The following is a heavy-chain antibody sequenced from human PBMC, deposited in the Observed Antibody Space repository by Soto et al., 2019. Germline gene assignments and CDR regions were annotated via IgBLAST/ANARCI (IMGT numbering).Heavy chain of an antibody. V-gene: IGHV1-69*02. CDR2: IIPILGIA. Sequence: QVQLVQSGAEVKKPGSSVKVSCKASGGTFSSYTISWVRQAPGQGLEWMGRIIPILGIANYAQKFQGRVTITADKSTSTAYMETSSLRSEDTAVYYCARGVAAAGPEYFQHWGQGTLVSVSS. J-gene: IGHJ1*01. CDR1: GGTFSSYT. CDR3: ARGVAAAGPEYFQH. D-gene: IGHD6-13*01.